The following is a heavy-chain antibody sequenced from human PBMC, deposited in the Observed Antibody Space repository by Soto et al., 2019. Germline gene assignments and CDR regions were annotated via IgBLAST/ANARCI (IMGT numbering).Heavy chain of an antibody. V-gene: IGHV1-3*01. CDR2: INAASGNT. CDR1: GYIFTRYV. D-gene: IGHD3-16*01. Sequence: GASVKVSCKASGYIFTRYVMHWVRQAPGQRPEWMGWINAASGNTNYAADLQGRVTMTTDTSTSTAYMELRGLRSDDTAVYYCARIGVSSGHESPDFDSWGQGTLVTVSS. J-gene: IGHJ4*02. CDR3: ARIGVSSGHESPDFDS.